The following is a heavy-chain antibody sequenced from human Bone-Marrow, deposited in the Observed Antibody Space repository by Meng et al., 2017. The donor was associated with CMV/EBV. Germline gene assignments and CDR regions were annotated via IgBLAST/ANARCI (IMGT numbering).Heavy chain of an antibody. CDR1: GASIRGYY. CDR2: IFYSGGA. J-gene: IGHJ4*02. CDR3: ARGEGYNLW. Sequence: SETLSLTCTVSGASIRGYYWSWFRQSPAKGLEWIGYIFYSGGATYNPSLQSRVTISIDTPKNQFFLQPNSVTAEDTAIYYCARGEGYNLWWGQGTLVTVSS. D-gene: IGHD5-24*01. V-gene: IGHV4-59*01.